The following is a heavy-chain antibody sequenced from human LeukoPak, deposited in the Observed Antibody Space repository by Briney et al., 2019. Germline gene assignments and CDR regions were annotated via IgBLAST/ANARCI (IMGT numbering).Heavy chain of an antibody. CDR1: GGTLSTYA. CDR2: IIPIFGTI. D-gene: IGHD3-16*01. Sequence: SVKVSCKASGGTLSTYAISWVRQARGQGLDWMGGIIPIFGTIKYAQKFQGRVTITADESTSTAYMELNSLRSEDTAVYYCGRDSPALLIGRNLGAIYGMDVWGQGTTVTVSS. J-gene: IGHJ6*02. V-gene: IGHV1-69*01. CDR3: GRDSPALLIGRNLGAIYGMDV.